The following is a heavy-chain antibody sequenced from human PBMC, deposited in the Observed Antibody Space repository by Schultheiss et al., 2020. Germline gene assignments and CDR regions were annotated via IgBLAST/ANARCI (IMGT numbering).Heavy chain of an antibody. CDR2: IYYSGST. Sequence: SETLSLTCAVSGGSISSSNWWSWVRQPPGKGLEWIGSIYYSGSTYYNPSLKSRVTISVDTSKNQFSLKLSSVTAADTAVYYCARQPTDLSNWYFDLWGRGTLVTVSS. V-gene: IGHV4-39*01. J-gene: IGHJ2*01. CDR3: ARQPTDLSNWYFDL. CDR1: GGSISSSNW.